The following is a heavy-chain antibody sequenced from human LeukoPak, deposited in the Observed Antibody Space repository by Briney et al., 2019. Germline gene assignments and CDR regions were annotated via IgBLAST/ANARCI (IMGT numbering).Heavy chain of an antibody. Sequence: GGSPRLSCAASGFTVSSNYMNWVRQAPGKGLEWVSVIYGGGNIYYADSVKGRFTISRDNSKNTLYLQMNSLRAEDTAVYYCARGAGYNYPYYFDYWGQGTLVTVSS. CDR3: ARGAGYNYPYYFDY. CDR2: IYGGGNI. J-gene: IGHJ4*02. D-gene: IGHD5-24*01. V-gene: IGHV3-53*01. CDR1: GFTVSSNY.